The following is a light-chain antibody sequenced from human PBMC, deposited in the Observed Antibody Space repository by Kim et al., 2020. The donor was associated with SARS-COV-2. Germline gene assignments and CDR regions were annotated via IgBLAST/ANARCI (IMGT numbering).Light chain of an antibody. CDR2: DAS. CDR1: QSISSW. CDR3: QQYNSYPIT. Sequence: ASVGDRVTITCRASQSISSWLAWYQQKPGKAPKLLIYDASSLESGVPSRFSGSGSGTEYTLTISSLQPDDFATYYCQQYNSYPITFGQGTRLEIK. V-gene: IGKV1-5*01. J-gene: IGKJ5*01.